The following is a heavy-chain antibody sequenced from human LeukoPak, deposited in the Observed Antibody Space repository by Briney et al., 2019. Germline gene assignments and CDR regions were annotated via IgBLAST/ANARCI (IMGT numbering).Heavy chain of an antibody. Sequence: GGSLRLSCAASGFTFDDYGMSWVRHAPGKGLEWVSTINWNGGTRGYADSVKGRFTISRDNAKNSLYLQMNSLRAEDTAVYYCARDSGSGSYYIWGQGTLVTVSS. CDR3: ARDSGSGSYYI. D-gene: IGHD3-10*01. V-gene: IGHV3-20*04. J-gene: IGHJ4*02. CDR1: GFTFDDYG. CDR2: INWNGGTR.